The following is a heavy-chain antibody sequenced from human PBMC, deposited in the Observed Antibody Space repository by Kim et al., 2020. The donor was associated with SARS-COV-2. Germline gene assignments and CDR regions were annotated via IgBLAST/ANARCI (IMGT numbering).Heavy chain of an antibody. J-gene: IGHJ6*03. Sequence: QKFQGRVTLTRNTSISTAYMELSSLRSEDTAVYYCAREGDNNYYYYYMDVWGKGTTVTVSS. V-gene: IGHV1-8*01. D-gene: IGHD2-15*01. CDR3: AREGDNNYYYYYMDV.